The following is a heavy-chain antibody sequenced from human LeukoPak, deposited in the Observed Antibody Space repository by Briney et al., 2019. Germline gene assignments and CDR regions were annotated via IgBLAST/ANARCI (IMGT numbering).Heavy chain of an antibody. V-gene: IGHV3-7*03. CDR1: GFTFSSYW. D-gene: IGHD3-9*01. Sequence: GGSLRLSCAASGFTFSSYWMSWVRQAPGKGLEWVANIKQDGSEKYYVDSVKGRFTISRDNAKNSLYLQMNSLRAEDTAVYYCARRTYYDILTGYPHLDYWGQGTLVTVSS. J-gene: IGHJ4*02. CDR2: IKQDGSEK. CDR3: ARRTYYDILTGYPHLDY.